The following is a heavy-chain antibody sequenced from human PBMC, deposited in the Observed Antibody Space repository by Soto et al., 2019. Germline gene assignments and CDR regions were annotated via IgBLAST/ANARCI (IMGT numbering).Heavy chain of an antibody. CDR1: GGSVSNSNYY. CDR2: VYYRGRS. J-gene: IGHJ4*02. Sequence: TLSLTCTVSGGSVSNSNYYWGWIRQSPGKGLEWIGSVYYRGRSYSKSSVKSRVTISVDTSKNQFSLNLNSVTASDTAVYFCVSQRTSVLTQAYFDYWGPGALVTVSS. CDR3: VSQRTSVLTQAYFDY. D-gene: IGHD2-8*01. V-gene: IGHV4-39*01.